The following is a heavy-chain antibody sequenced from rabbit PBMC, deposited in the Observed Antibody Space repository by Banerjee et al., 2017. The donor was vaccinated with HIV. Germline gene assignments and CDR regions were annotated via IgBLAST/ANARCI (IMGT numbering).Heavy chain of an antibody. Sequence: QSLEESGGDLVKPGASLTLTCTASGFSFSSSYYMCWVRQAPGKGLEWIACIYAGSGGSPYYASWAKGRFTFSKTPSTQVTVLMFSLTSSYTAIYFCARAPARYVGYGYAPSGMDLWGPGTLVTVS. J-gene: IGHJ6*01. D-gene: IGHD6-1*01. V-gene: IGHV1S40*01. CDR3: ARAPARYVGYGYAPSGMDL. CDR2: IYAGSGGSP. CDR1: GFSFSSSYY.